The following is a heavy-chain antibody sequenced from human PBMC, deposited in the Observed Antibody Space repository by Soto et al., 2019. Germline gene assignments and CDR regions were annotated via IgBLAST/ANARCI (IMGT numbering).Heavy chain of an antibody. CDR1: GFGFSSYG. CDR2: IWFDGSDT. J-gene: IGHJ4*01. CDR3: AKDAGRIGARPTFDS. V-gene: IGHV3-33*06. D-gene: IGHD6-6*01. Sequence: QVQLLESGGGVVQPGKSLRLSCAASGFGFSSYGMHWVRQAPGKGPEWVTFIWFDGSDTKYADSVKGRFTVSRDNSRSTLSLQMTSLRAEDTAVYYCAKDAGRIGARPTFDSWGHGTLVIVSS.